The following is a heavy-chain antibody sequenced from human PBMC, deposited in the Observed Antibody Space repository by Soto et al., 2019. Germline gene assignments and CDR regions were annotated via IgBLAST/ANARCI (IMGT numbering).Heavy chain of an antibody. CDR1: GGTFSSYA. J-gene: IGHJ3*02. CDR2: IIPIFGTA. D-gene: IGHD1-26*01. Sequence: GASVKVSCKASGGTFSSYAISWVRQAPGQGLEWMGGIIPIFGTANYAQKFQGRVTITADESTSTAYMELSSLRSEDTAVYYCARVIVGATADEAFDIWGQGTMVTVSS. V-gene: IGHV1-69*13. CDR3: ARVIVGATADEAFDI.